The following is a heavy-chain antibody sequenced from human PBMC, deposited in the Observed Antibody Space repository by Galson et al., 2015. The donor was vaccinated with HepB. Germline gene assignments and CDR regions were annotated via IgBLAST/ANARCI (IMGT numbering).Heavy chain of an antibody. Sequence: SVKVSCKASGYSFAGYYVHWVRQVPGQGLEWMGWINPYNGGTHLSEKFQGWVTLSSDVSISTAHMEIVSLKSDDTAVYYCAREMVRLERRGAFDFWGQGTAVTVSS. CDR2: INPYNGGT. D-gene: IGHD1-1*01. J-gene: IGHJ3*01. CDR3: AREMVRLERRGAFDF. V-gene: IGHV1-2*04. CDR1: GYSFAGYY.